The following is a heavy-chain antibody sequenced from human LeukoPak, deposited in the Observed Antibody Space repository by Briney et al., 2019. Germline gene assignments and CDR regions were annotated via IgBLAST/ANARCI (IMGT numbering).Heavy chain of an antibody. V-gene: IGHV1-2*02. J-gene: IGHJ4*02. CDR3: ARDPSGDFWSGYSHYFDY. CDR1: GYTFTGYY. Sequence: GASVKVSCKASGYTFTGYYMHWVRQAPGQGLEWMGWINPNSGGTNYAQKLQGRVTMTTDTSTSTAYMELRSLRSDDTAVYYCARDPSGDFWSGYSHYFDYWGQGTLVTVSS. CDR2: INPNSGGT. D-gene: IGHD3-3*01.